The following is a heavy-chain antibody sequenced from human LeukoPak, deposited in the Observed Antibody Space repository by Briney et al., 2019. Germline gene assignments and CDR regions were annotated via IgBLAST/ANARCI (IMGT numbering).Heavy chain of an antibody. CDR1: GYTFTGYY. CDR2: INPNSGGT. J-gene: IGHJ5*01. V-gene: IGHV1-2*02. CDR3: ARDLDCSSTSCYREVDS. D-gene: IGHD2-2*02. Sequence: GASVKVSCKASGYTFTGYYMHWLRQAPGQGLEWMGWINPNSGGTNYAQKFQGRVTMTRDTSISTAYMELSRLRSDDTAVYYCARDLDCSSTSCYREVDSWGQGTLVTVSS.